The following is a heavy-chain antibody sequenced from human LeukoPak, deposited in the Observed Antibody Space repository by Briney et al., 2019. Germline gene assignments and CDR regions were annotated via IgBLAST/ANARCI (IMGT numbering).Heavy chain of an antibody. CDR2: ISSSSYTI. J-gene: IGHJ4*02. CDR1: GFTFSTYS. Sequence: GGSLRLSCAASGFTFSTYSMNWVRQAPGKGLEWVSYISSSSYTIYYADSVKGRFTISRDNAKNSLYLQMNSLRAEDTAVYYCARGQYDILTGLPLPDYWGQGTLVTVSS. CDR3: ARGQYDILTGLPLPDY. V-gene: IGHV3-48*01. D-gene: IGHD3-9*01.